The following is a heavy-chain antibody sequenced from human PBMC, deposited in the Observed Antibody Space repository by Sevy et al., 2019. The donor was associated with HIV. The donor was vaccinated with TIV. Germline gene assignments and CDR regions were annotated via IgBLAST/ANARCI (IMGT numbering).Heavy chain of an antibody. CDR2: IKSKTDGGTI. Sequence: GGSLRLSCAASGFTFSHGWMSWVRQAPGKGLEWVGRIKSKTDGGTIDYVAPVKGRFTIARDDSRNTLYLQLNNLKSEDTAVYYCTLDGIWNVGNNYYYGMDVWGQGTTVTVSS. D-gene: IGHD1-1*01. J-gene: IGHJ6*02. CDR3: TLDGIWNVGNNYYYGMDV. CDR1: GFTFSHGW. V-gene: IGHV3-15*01.